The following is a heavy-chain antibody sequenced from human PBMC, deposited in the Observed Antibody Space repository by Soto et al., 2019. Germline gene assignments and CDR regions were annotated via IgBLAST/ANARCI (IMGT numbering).Heavy chain of an antibody. CDR1: GYTFTCYY. CDR3: ARAKSYSKLFDY. Sequence: XSVQVSCKASGYTFTCYYKHLVRQAPGQGLEWMGWINPNSGGTNYAQKFQGRATMTRDTSISTAYMELSRLRSDDTALYYCARAKSYSKLFDYWGQGTLVTVSS. CDR2: INPNSGGT. D-gene: IGHD4-4*01. V-gene: IGHV1-2*02. J-gene: IGHJ4*02.